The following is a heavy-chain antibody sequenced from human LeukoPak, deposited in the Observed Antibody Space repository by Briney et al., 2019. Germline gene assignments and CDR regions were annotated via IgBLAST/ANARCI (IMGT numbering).Heavy chain of an antibody. CDR2: IIPILGIA. V-gene: IGHV1-69*04. D-gene: IGHD2-2*01. CDR3: ARDQPNYCSSTSCFRMDV. J-gene: IGHJ6*02. CDR1: GYTFTSYG. Sequence: SVKVSCKASGYTFTSYGISWVRQAPGQGLEWMGRIIPILGIANYAQKFQGRVTITADKSTSTAYMELSSLRSEDTAVYYCARDQPNYCSSTSCFRMDVWGQGTTVTVSS.